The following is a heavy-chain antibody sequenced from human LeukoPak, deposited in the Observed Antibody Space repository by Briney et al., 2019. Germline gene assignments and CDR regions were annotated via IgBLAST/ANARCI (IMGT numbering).Heavy chain of an antibody. CDR2: IRQDGDTK. CDR3: ARSLPYGTTWYGRSDF. D-gene: IGHD6-13*01. J-gene: IGHJ4*02. V-gene: IGHV3-7*03. Sequence: GGSLRLSCAASGFPFNAYWMTWVRQAPGKGPEWVANIRQDGDTKYYVDSVKGRFTISRDNAMNSLYLQMNSLRAEDTAIYYCARSLPYGTTWYGRSDFWGRGTLVTVSS. CDR1: GFPFNAYW.